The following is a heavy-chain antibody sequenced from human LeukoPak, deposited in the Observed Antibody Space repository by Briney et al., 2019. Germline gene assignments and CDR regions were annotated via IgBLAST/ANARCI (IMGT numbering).Heavy chain of an antibody. CDR2: IKQYGSEK. CDR1: GITFSSYW. V-gene: IGHV3-7*04. J-gene: IGHJ4*03. CDR3: ARGRGRYCSGGSCYADY. D-gene: IGHD2-15*01. Sequence: GGSLRLSCGASGITFSSYWMSWVRKAPGKGLEWVANIKQYGSEKYYVDTVQGRFTISRDNAKNSLYLQMNSLRAEDTAVYYCARGRGRYCSGGSCYADYWGQGTLVTVSS.